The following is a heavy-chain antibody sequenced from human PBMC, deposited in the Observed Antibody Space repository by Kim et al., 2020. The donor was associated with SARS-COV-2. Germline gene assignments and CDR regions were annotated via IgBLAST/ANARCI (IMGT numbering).Heavy chain of an antibody. Sequence: SETPSLTCTVSGGSITNYYYNWIRQPPGKELEWMGYIFYSGTTNNNPSLKSRVTISLATSKNRFSLKLTSVTAATPAVYFVARGGTNRPAQAWGRGTLVT. J-gene: IGHJ5*02. CDR1: GGSITNYY. CDR3: ARGGTNRPAQA. D-gene: IGHD1-26*01. V-gene: IGHV4-59*13. CDR2: IFYSGTT.